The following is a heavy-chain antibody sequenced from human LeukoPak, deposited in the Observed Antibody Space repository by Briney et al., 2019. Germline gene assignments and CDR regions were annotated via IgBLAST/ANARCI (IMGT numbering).Heavy chain of an antibody. J-gene: IGHJ4*02. Sequence: GGSLRLSCAATGLSVSSNFMSWVRQAPGKGLEWVSVIYGGGSTYYADSVKGRSTISRDTPKNTLYLQMNSLRAEDTALYYCAKDHQGGQQLFLPEDYWGQGTLVTVSS. CDR2: IYGGGST. D-gene: IGHD6-13*01. V-gene: IGHV3-53*05. CDR3: AKDHQGGQQLFLPEDY. CDR1: GLSVSSNF.